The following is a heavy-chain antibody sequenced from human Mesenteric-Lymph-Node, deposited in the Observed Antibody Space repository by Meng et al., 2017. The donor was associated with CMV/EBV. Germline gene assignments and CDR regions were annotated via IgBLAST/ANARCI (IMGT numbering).Heavy chain of an antibody. Sequence: FTFRGYWVHWVREAPGKGLVWVSRINRDASSTTYADSVKGRFTISRDNARNTLYLQMNSLRAEDTAVYYCARSLSTSWDPSQYSFDSWGQGTLVTVSS. V-gene: IGHV3-74*01. J-gene: IGHJ4*02. D-gene: IGHD6-13*01. CDR1: FTFRGYW. CDR2: INRDASST. CDR3: ARSLSTSWDPSQYSFDS.